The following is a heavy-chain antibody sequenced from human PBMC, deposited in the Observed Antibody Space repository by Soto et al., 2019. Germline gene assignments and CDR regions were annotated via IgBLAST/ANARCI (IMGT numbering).Heavy chain of an antibody. CDR1: GFTFSSYG. D-gene: IGHD6-6*01. CDR3: ARVSSSGYDAFDI. J-gene: IGHJ3*02. CDR2: IWYDGSNK. V-gene: IGHV3-33*01. Sequence: GGSLRLSCAASGFTFSSYGMHWVRQAPGKGLEWVAVIWYDGSNKYYADSVKGRFTISRDNSENTLYLQMNSLRAEDTAVYYFARVSSSGYDAFDIWGQGTMVTVSS.